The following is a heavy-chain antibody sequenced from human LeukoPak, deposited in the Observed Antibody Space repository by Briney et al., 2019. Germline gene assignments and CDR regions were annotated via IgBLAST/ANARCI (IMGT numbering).Heavy chain of an antibody. V-gene: IGHV3-23*01. D-gene: IGHD1-26*01. CDR2: IGDGGEST. CDR3: AKGVSGSAYTSLDN. J-gene: IGHJ4*02. CDR1: GFRFTSYA. Sequence: RSGGSLRLPCAASGFRFTSYAMSWVRQAPGKGLEWVSVIGDGGESTFYADSVKGRFTISRDTSNSTLYLQMHSLRADDTAVYYCAKGVSGSAYTSLDNWGQGAQVTVSS.